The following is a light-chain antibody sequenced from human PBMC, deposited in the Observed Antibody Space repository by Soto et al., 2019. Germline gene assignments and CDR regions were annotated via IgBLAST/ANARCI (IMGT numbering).Light chain of an antibody. CDR1: QGISSF. CDR3: QQLNSFPIP. J-gene: IGKJ3*01. CDR2: GAS. Sequence: IQLTQSPSSLSASVGDRVTITCRASQGISSFLAWYQQKPGKAPKLLIYGASTLQSGVPSRFSGSGSGTELTLTIGSLQPEDFATYYCQQLNSFPIPFGPGTKVDIK. V-gene: IGKV1-9*01.